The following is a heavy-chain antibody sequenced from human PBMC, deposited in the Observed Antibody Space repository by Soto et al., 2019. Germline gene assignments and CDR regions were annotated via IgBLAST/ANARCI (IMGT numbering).Heavy chain of an antibody. CDR1: GFTFSSYA. CDR3: AKAAVGRIAAAGFFDY. D-gene: IGHD6-13*01. CDR2: ISGSGGST. V-gene: IGHV3-23*01. Sequence: EVQLLESGGGLVQPGGSLRLSCAASGFTFSSYAMSWVRQAPGKGLEWVSAISGSGGSTYYADSVKGRFTISRDNSKNTLYLQMNSLRAEDTAVYYCAKAAVGRIAAAGFFDYCGQGTLVTVSS. J-gene: IGHJ4*02.